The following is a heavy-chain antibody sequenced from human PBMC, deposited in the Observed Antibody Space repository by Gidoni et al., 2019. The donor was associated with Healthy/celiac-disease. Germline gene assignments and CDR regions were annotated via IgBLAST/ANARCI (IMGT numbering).Heavy chain of an antibody. V-gene: IGHV1-46*01. CDR3: ARELMITFGGVIGNFDY. J-gene: IGHJ4*02. CDR1: GYTFTSYY. Sequence: VQLVQSGAEVKKPGASVKVSCKASGYTFTSYYMHWVRQAPGQGLEWMGIINPSGGSTSYAQKFQGRVTMTRDTSTSTVYMELSSLRSEDTAVYYCARELMITFGGVIGNFDYWGQGTLVTVSS. CDR2: INPSGGST. D-gene: IGHD3-16*02.